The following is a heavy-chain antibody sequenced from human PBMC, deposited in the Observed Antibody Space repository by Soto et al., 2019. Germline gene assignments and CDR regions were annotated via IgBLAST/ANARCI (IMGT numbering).Heavy chain of an antibody. CDR3: AMSYGDYPYGMDV. V-gene: IGHV1-69*05. D-gene: IGHD4-17*01. CDR2: IIPIFGTA. Sequence: QVQLVQSGAEVKKPGSSVKVSCKASVGTFSSYAISWVRQAPGQGLEWMGGIIPIFGTAKYAQKLQGRGTSPPDQTTSPAYMEPSSVRSEDTGVDYCAMSYGDYPYGMDVLGQGTTVTVSS. CDR1: VGTFSSYA. J-gene: IGHJ6*02.